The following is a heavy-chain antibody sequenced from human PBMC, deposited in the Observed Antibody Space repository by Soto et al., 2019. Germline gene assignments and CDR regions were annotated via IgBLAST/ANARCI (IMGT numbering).Heavy chain of an antibody. CDR1: GGSISSSSYY. Sequence: SETLSLTCTVSGGSISSSSYYWSWIRQPPGKGLEWIGYIYYSGSTNYNPSLKSRVTISVDTSKNQFSLKLSSVTAADTAVYYCARHPDRRLRGPFDPWGQGTLVTVSS. CDR3: ARHPDRRLRGPFDP. D-gene: IGHD5-12*01. J-gene: IGHJ5*02. V-gene: IGHV4-61*05. CDR2: IYYSGST.